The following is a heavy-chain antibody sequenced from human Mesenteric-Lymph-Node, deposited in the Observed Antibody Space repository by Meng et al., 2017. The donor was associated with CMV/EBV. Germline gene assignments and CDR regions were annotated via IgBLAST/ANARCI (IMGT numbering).Heavy chain of an antibody. CDR3: AKDYIIGTFDS. CDR2: IKSDGSIT. CDR1: GFTFSNYW. V-gene: IGHV3-74*03. Sequence: SCVASGFTFSNYWMHWVRQAPGRGLVWVSQIKSDGSITTYADSVKGRFTISRANSPPTMYLQLHLLRADDTAVYYCAKDYIIGTFDSWGQGTLVTVSS. J-gene: IGHJ5*01. D-gene: IGHD1-7*01.